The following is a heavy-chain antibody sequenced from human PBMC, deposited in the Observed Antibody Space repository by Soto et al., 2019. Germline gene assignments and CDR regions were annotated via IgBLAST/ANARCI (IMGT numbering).Heavy chain of an antibody. CDR3: ARGDSTDCSNGVCSFFYDHDMDV. J-gene: IGHJ6*02. V-gene: IGHV1-2*04. D-gene: IGHD2-8*01. Sequence: SVNGSCSASGYSFTDYHIHWVRQAPVQGLEWLGRINPKSGGTSTSQKFQGWVTMTTDTSISTASMELTRLTSDDTAIYYCARGDSTDCSNGVCSFFYDHDMDVWGQGTTVTVSS. CDR2: INPKSGGT. CDR1: GYSFTDYH.